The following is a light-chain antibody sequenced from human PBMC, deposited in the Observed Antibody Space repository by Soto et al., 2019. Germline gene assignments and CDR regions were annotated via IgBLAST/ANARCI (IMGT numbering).Light chain of an antibody. J-gene: IGKJ1*01. V-gene: IGKV1-8*01. Sequence: AIRMTQSPSSFSASTGDRVTITCRAIQGISSYFARYQQKPGKAPKLLIHAASTLQSGVPSRFSGSGSGPDFTLATSCLQSEDFATYYGQQYYSYPWTFGEGTKVEIK. CDR2: AAS. CDR3: QQYYSYPWT. CDR1: QGISSY.